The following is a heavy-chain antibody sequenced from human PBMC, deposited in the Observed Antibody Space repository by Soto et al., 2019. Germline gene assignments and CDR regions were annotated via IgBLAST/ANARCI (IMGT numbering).Heavy chain of an antibody. CDR2: IIPIFGTA. CDR3: AREQSIAARPNWYFDL. J-gene: IGHJ2*01. V-gene: IGHV1-69*01. Sequence: QVQLVQSGAEVKKPGSSVKVSCKASGGTFSSYAISWVRQAPGQGLEWMGGIIPIFGTANYAQKFQGRVTITADESTSTAYMELSSLRFEDTAVYYCAREQSIAARPNWYFDLWGRGTLVTVSS. D-gene: IGHD6-6*01. CDR1: GGTFSSYA.